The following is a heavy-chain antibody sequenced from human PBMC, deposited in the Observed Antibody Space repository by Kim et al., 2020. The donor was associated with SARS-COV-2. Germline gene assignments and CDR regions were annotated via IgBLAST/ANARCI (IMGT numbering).Heavy chain of an antibody. D-gene: IGHD6-19*01. J-gene: IGHJ5*02. V-gene: IGHV7-4-1*02. CDR3: ARYSSGWYNWFDP. Sequence: AQGFTGRVVFSLDTSVSTAYLQISSLKAEDTAVYYCARYSSGWYNWFDPWGQGTLVTVSS.